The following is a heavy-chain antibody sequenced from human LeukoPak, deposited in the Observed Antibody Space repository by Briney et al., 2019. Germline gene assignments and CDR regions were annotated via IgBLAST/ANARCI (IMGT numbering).Heavy chain of an antibody. Sequence: GGSLRLSCAASGFSFSTYGMHWVRQAPGKGLEWLAFIQSDGRNKYYADSVKGRFTISRDNSKNTLFLQMNSLRAEDTAVYYCAKDKSMVRELDYWGQGNLVTVFS. D-gene: IGHD3-10*01. CDR3: AKDKSMVRELDY. CDR2: IQSDGRNK. V-gene: IGHV3-30*02. J-gene: IGHJ4*02. CDR1: GFSFSTYG.